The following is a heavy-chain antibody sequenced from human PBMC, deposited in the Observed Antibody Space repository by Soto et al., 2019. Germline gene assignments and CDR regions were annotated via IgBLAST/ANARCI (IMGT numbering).Heavy chain of an antibody. J-gene: IGHJ5*02. V-gene: IGHV1-18*01. D-gene: IGHD6-13*01. CDR1: GYTFTSYG. CDR3: ARGLDSSSWYKWFDP. Sequence: ASVKVSCKASGYTFTSYGISWVRQAPGQGLEWMGWISAYNGNTNYAQKLQGRVTMTTDTSTSTAYMELRSLRSDDTAVYYCARGLDSSSWYKWFDPWGQGTLVTVSS. CDR2: ISAYNGNT.